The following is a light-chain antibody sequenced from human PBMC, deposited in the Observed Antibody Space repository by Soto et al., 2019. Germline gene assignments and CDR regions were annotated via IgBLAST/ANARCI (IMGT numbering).Light chain of an antibody. CDR2: GTS. J-gene: IGKJ1*01. CDR3: QHYNSYSEA. CDR1: QPLNNN. V-gene: IGKV3-15*01. Sequence: EIVMTQSPATLSVSPGDRATLSCRAGQPLNNNVAWYQHKPGQAPRLLIYGTSTRATGISARFSGGGSGTEFTLTISSLQSEDFAVYYCQHYNSYSEAFGQGTKVDIK.